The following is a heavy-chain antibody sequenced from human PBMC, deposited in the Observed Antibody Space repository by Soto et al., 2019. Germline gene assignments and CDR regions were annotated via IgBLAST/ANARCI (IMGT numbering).Heavy chain of an antibody. Sequence: QVQLQESGPGLVKPSETLSLTCTVSGGSIDGYNCAWIRQTPGKALEWVGYVNDNGDSGYNPSLTSPVTLSIDTSKSQFSPQLLSVTAADTAVYYCVRQGIGRLQGLVHVWGRGTTVTASS. V-gene: IGHV4-59*08. CDR1: GGSIDGYN. CDR2: VNDNGDS. D-gene: IGHD4-4*01. CDR3: VRQGIGRLQGLVHV. J-gene: IGHJ6*01.